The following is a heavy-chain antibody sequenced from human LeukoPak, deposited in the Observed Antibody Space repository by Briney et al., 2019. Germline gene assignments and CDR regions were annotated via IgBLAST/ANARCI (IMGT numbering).Heavy chain of an antibody. D-gene: IGHD6-19*01. Sequence: GGSLRLSCAASRFTFSNYAMHWVRQAPGKGLEWVAVISDDGSNKYYGDSVKGRFTISRDNSKNTVYLQMNSLRAEDTAVYYRAKDRYSSGWYSDFDYWGQGTLVTVSS. CDR1: RFTFSNYA. CDR3: AKDRYSSGWYSDFDY. V-gene: IGHV3-30*18. J-gene: IGHJ4*02. CDR2: ISDDGSNK.